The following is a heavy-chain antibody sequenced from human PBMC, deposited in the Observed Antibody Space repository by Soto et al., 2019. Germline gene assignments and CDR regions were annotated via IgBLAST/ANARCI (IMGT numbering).Heavy chain of an antibody. CDR3: ARSAEGLPFDY. D-gene: IGHD3-3*01. CDR1: CGTFSSYA. V-gene: IGHV1-69*13. J-gene: IGHJ4*02. CDR2: IIPIFGTA. Sequence: SVKVSFTASCGTFSSYAISWVRQAPGQGLEWMGGIIPIFGTANYAQKFQGRVTITADESTSTAYMELSSLRSEDTAVYYCARSAEGLPFDYWGQGTLVTVSS.